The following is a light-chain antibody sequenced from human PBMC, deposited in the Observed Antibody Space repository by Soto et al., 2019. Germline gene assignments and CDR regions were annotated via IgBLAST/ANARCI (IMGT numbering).Light chain of an antibody. V-gene: IGLV7-46*01. CDR3: LLHYSGGRRV. CDR1: TGAVTSDRY. Sequence: QAVVTQEPSVTVSPGGTVTLTCGSSTGAVTSDRYPYWFQQQPGQVPRALIFDTTNTHSWTPVRFSGSLLGDKAALTLSGAQPEDEADYYCLLHYSGGRRVFGGGTKLTVL. CDR2: DTT. J-gene: IGLJ3*02.